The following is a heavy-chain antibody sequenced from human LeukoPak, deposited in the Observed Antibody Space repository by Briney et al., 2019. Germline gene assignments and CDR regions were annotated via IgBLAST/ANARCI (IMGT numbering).Heavy chain of an antibody. CDR1: GGSISSSSYY. CDR3: AREDRITIFGVALGAFDI. J-gene: IGHJ3*02. Sequence: SETLSLTCTVSGGSISSSSYYWGWIRQPPGKGLEWIGRIYTSGSTNYNPSLKSRVTMSVDTSKNQFSLKLSSVTAADTAVYYCAREDRITIFGVALGAFDIWGQGTMVTVSS. V-gene: IGHV4-39*07. D-gene: IGHD3-3*01. CDR2: IYTSGST.